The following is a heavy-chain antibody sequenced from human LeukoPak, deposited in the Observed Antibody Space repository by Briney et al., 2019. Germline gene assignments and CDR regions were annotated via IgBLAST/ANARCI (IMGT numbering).Heavy chain of an antibody. D-gene: IGHD1-26*01. CDR2: INHSGST. V-gene: IGHV4-34*01. Sequence: SETLSFTCAVYGGSFSGYYWSWIRQPPGKGLEWIGEINHSGSTNYNPSLKSRVTISVDTSKNQFSLKLSSVTAADTAVYYCARGVGATVFDYWGQGTLVTVSS. CDR1: GGSFSGYY. CDR3: ARGVGATVFDY. J-gene: IGHJ4*02.